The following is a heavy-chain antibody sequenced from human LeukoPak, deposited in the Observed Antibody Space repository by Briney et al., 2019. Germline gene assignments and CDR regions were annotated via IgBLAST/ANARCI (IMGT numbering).Heavy chain of an antibody. CDR3: AREPTQRSVAGYNWFDP. CDR2: INPKTGGT. D-gene: IGHD6-19*01. Sequence: ASVKVSCKASGYIFTGHYMNWVRQVPGQGLEWMGRINPKTGGTNYAQNFQGRVTMTRDTSISTTYMELSRLRPDDTAVYYCAREPTQRSVAGYNWFDPWGQGTLVTVSS. V-gene: IGHV1-2*06. CDR1: GYIFTGHY. J-gene: IGHJ5*02.